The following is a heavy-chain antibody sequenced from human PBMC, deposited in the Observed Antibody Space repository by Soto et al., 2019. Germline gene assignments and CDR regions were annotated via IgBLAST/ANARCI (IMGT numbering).Heavy chain of an antibody. J-gene: IGHJ4*02. V-gene: IGHV3-23*01. Sequence: GGSLRLSCAASGFTFSSYAMSWVRQAPGKGLERASAISGSGGSTYYADSVKGRFTISRDHSKNKLYLQMNSLRAEDTAVYFCAKEVVFLTGYYKYYFDYWGQGTLVTVSS. D-gene: IGHD3-9*01. CDR3: AKEVVFLTGYYKYYFDY. CDR2: ISGSGGST. CDR1: GFTFSSYA.